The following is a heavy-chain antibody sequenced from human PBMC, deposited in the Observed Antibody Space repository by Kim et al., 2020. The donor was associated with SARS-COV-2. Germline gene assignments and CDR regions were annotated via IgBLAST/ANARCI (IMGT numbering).Heavy chain of an antibody. CDR3: ARSAYYYDSSGYRGFDY. CDR1: GFTFSSYA. Sequence: GGSLRLSCAASGFTFSSYAMHWVRQAPGKGLEWVAVISYDGSNKYYADSVKGRFTISRDNSKNTLYLQMNSLRAEDTAVYYCARSAYYYDSSGYRGFDY. J-gene: IGHJ4*01. V-gene: IGHV3-30*04. CDR2: ISYDGSNK. D-gene: IGHD3-22*01.